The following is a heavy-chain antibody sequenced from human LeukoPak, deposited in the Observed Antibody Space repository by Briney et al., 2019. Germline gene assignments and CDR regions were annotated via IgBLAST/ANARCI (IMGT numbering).Heavy chain of an antibody. Sequence: ASVKVSCKASGYTFTGYYIQWARQAPGQGLEWMGWINPNSGGTNYAQTFQGRVTMTSDTSISTAYMELRSLRSDDTAMYYCARSRIIVAGPMDYWGLGTLVTVSS. CDR3: ARSRIIVAGPMDY. CDR2: INPNSGGT. V-gene: IGHV1-2*02. CDR1: GYTFTGYY. D-gene: IGHD6-19*01. J-gene: IGHJ4*02.